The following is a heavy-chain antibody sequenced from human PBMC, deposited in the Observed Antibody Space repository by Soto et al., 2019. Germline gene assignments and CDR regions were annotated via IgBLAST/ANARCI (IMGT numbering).Heavy chain of an antibody. Sequence: QVQLQQWGAGLLKPSETLSLTCAVYGGSFSGYYWSWIRQPPGKGLEWIGEINHSGSTNYNPSLKSRVTISVDTSKNQFSLKLSSVTAADTALYYCARGNMITFGGVIAPFDYWGQGTLVTVSS. CDR2: INHSGST. CDR1: GGSFSGYY. D-gene: IGHD3-16*02. CDR3: ARGNMITFGGVIAPFDY. J-gene: IGHJ4*02. V-gene: IGHV4-34*01.